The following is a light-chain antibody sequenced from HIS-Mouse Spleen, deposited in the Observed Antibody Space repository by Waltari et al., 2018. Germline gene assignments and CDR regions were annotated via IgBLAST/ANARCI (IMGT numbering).Light chain of an antibody. CDR1: SSDVGSYNL. CDR2: GGS. J-gene: IGLJ1*01. CDR3: CSYAGSSTYV. V-gene: IGLV2-23*01. Sequence: QSALTQPASVSGSPGQSITISCTGTSSDVGSYNLVSWYQQHPGKAPQLMIYGGSKRPSGFSNRFCGSKAGTTASLTISGLQAEDEADYYCCSYAGSSTYVFGTGTKVTVL.